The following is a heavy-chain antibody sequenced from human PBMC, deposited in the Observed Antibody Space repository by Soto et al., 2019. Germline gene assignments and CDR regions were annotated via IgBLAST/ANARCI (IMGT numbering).Heavy chain of an antibody. V-gene: IGHV1-3*01. D-gene: IGHD2-21*02. CDR1: GYTFTSYA. Sequence: GASVKVSCKASGYTFTSYAMHWVRQAPGQRLEWMGWINAGNGNTKYSQKFQGRVTITRDTSASTAYMELSSLRSEDTALYSCARSIVVVTVAAYRGQRTPVPVSS. J-gene: IGHJ1*01. CDR3: ARSIVVVTVAAY. CDR2: INAGNGNT.